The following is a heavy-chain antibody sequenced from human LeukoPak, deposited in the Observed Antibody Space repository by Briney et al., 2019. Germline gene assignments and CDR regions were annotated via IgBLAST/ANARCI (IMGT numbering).Heavy chain of an antibody. V-gene: IGHV4-59*01. CDR1: GGSFSGYY. D-gene: IGHD2/OR15-2a*01. CDR2: IYYSGSTSGST. J-gene: IGHJ5*02. CDR3: AGNKNLFGDTNWFDP. Sequence: SETLSLTCAVYGGSFSGYYWSWIRQPPGKGLEWIGYIYYSGSTSGSTIYNPSLKSRVTISVDTSKNQFSLKLISVTAADTAVYYCAGNKNLFGDTNWFDPWGQGTLVTVSS.